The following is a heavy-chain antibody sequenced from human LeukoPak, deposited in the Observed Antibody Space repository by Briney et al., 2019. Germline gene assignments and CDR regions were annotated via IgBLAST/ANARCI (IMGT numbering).Heavy chain of an antibody. V-gene: IGHV3-13*01. J-gene: IGHJ4*02. D-gene: IGHD3-22*01. CDR2: IGTAGDT. Sequence: GGSLRLSCAASGFTFSSYDMHWVRQATGKGLEWVSAIGTAGDTCYPGSVKGRFTISRENAKNSLYLQMNSLRAGDTAVYYCARGTYYYDSSGLYYFDYWGQGTLVTVSS. CDR3: ARGTYYYDSSGLYYFDY. CDR1: GFTFSSYD.